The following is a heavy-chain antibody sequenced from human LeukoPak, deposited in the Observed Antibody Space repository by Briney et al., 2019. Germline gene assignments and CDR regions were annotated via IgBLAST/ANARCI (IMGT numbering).Heavy chain of an antibody. CDR3: ATDRMTAFDY. J-gene: IGHJ4*02. Sequence: ASVKVSCKASGGTFSSYAISWVRQAPGKGLEWMGGFDPEDGETIYAQKFQGRVTMTEDTSTDTAYMELSSLRSEDTAVYYCATDRMTAFDYWGQGTLVTVSS. CDR2: FDPEDGET. D-gene: IGHD2-8*01. V-gene: IGHV1-24*01. CDR1: GGTFSSYA.